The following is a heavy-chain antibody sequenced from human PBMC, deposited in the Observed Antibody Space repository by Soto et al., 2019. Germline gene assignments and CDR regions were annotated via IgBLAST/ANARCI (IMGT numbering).Heavy chain of an antibody. D-gene: IGHD3-10*01. CDR1: GGSISSYY. Sequence: SETLSLTCTVSGGSISSYYWSWIRQPPGKGLEWIGYIYYSGSTNYNPSLKSRVTISVDTSKNQFSLKLNSMTAAYTAVYYCARHNYGSGSTYFDYWGQGTLVT. J-gene: IGHJ4*02. V-gene: IGHV4-59*08. CDR2: IYYSGST. CDR3: ARHNYGSGSTYFDY.